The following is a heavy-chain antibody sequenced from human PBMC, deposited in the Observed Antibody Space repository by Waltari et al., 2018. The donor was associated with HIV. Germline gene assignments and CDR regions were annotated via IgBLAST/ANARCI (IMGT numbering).Heavy chain of an antibody. Sequence: QVQLVESGEGVVQPGRSLRLSCAASRFTFSSYAMHWVRKAPGKGLEWVAVISYYGDNKYYPESCKGQFTISRDNSKNTLYLQMNSLRAEDTAVYYCAKGASGWSPGYWGQGTLVTVSS. CDR3: AKGASGWSPGY. CDR1: RFTFSSYA. V-gene: IGHV3-30*18. D-gene: IGHD6-19*01. J-gene: IGHJ4*02. CDR2: ISYYGDNK.